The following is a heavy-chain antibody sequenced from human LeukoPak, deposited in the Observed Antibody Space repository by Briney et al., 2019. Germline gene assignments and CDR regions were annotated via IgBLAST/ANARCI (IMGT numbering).Heavy chain of an antibody. D-gene: IGHD6-25*01. V-gene: IGHV3-74*01. CDR2: INSDGSST. J-gene: IGHJ5*02. CDR1: GFTFSSYG. CDR3: ARDSGYGYNWFDP. Sequence: GGSLRLSCAASGFTFSSYGMHWVRQAPGKGLVWVSRINSDGSSTSYADSVKGRFTISRDNAKNTLYLQMNSLRAEDTAVYYCARDSGYGYNWFDPWGQGTLVTVSS.